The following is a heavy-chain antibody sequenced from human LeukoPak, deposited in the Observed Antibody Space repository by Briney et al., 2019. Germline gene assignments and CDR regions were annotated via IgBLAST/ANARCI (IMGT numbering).Heavy chain of an antibody. J-gene: IGHJ3*02. V-gene: IGHV4-34*01. CDR1: GGSFSGYY. CDR3: ARTGVWDAFDI. D-gene: IGHD1-14*01. CDR2: INHSGST. Sequence: PSETLSLTCAVYGGSFSGYYWSWIRQPPGKGLEWIGEINHSGSTNYNPSLKSRVTMSVDTSKNQFSLKLSSVTAADTAVYYCARTGVWDAFDIWGQGTMVTVSS.